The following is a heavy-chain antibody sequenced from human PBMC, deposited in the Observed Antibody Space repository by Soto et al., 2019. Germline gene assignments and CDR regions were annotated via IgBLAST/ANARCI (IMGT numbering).Heavy chain of an antibody. CDR2: IYYDGST. V-gene: IGHV4-59*08. CDR1: GGSISGFY. Sequence: SETLSLTCTVSGGSISGFYWSWLRQPPGRELQYIGYIYYDGSTNYNPSLKSRVSISVDTSKNQFSLNLDYVTAADTAVYYCARLPRGIAAAAVFDYWGQGTLVTVSS. J-gene: IGHJ4*02. CDR3: ARLPRGIAAAAVFDY. D-gene: IGHD6-13*01.